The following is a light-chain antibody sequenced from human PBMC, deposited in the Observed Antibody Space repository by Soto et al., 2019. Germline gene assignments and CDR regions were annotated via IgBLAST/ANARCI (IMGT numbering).Light chain of an antibody. CDR1: QDITTC. CDR2: DSS. J-gene: IGKJ4*01. V-gene: IGKV1-33*01. Sequence: DIQMTQSPSSLSASVGDIVTITCQASQDITTCLNCYQHKAGKVPKRLIYDSSYLGTWCPSRFSGSGSVTDFTFTISSLQAEDIATYYCQQHDNLPLTLGGGTKVEX. CDR3: QQHDNLPLT.